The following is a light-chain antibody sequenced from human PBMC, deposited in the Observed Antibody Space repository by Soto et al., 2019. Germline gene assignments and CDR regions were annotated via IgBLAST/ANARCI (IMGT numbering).Light chain of an antibody. CDR3: QQYNSYWT. CDR2: KAS. J-gene: IGKJ1*01. CDR1: QSISSW. V-gene: IGKV1-5*03. Sequence: DIQMTQSPSTLSASVGDRVTITCRASQSISSWLAWYQQKPGKAPKLLIYKASSLESGVPSRFSGSGSGTEFTLTIISLQPDDFATYYCQQYNSYWTFCQGTKVEIK.